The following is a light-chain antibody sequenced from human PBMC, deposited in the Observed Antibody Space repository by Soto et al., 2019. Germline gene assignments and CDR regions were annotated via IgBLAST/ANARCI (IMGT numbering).Light chain of an antibody. CDR3: QHSDGAPYT. V-gene: IGKV1-39*01. J-gene: IGKJ2*01. Sequence: DIQMTQSPSSLSASIGDRVTITCRASQSISSHLNWYQQKPGKTPELLIYAASSLQSGVPSRFSGSGSGTDFTLTISTLQSADFPTYYFQHSDGAPYTFGQGTKLEIK. CDR2: AAS. CDR1: QSISSH.